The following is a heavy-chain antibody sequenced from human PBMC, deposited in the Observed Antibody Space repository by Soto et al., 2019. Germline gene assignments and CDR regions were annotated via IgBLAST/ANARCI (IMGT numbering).Heavy chain of an antibody. CDR3: ARDWGFSLTGYWGYGMDV. Sequence: PGGPLRLSCAASGFTFSSYGMHWVRQAPGKGLEWVAVIWYDGSNKYYADSVKGRFTISRDNSKNTLYLQMNSLRAEDTAVYYCARDWGFSLTGYWGYGMDVWGQGTTVTVSS. J-gene: IGHJ6*02. V-gene: IGHV3-33*01. CDR1: GFTFSSYG. D-gene: IGHD3-9*01. CDR2: IWYDGSNK.